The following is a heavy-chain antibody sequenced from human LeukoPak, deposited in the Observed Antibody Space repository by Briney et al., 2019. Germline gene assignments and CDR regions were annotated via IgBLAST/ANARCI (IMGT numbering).Heavy chain of an antibody. CDR3: ARGSSTIFGVAPPYNWFDP. V-gene: IGHV4-34*01. J-gene: IGHJ5*02. CDR1: DGSFSGYY. D-gene: IGHD3-3*01. Sequence: SETLSLTCAVYDGSFSGYYWSWIRQPPGKGLEWIGEINHSGSTNYNPSLKSRVTISVDTSKNQFSLKLSSVTAADTAVYYCARGSSTIFGVAPPYNWFDPWGQGTLVTVSS. CDR2: INHSGST.